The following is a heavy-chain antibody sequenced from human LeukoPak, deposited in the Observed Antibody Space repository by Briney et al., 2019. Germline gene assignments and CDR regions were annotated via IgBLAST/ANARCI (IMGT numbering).Heavy chain of an antibody. V-gene: IGHV3-9*01. Sequence: RQAPGKGLEWVSGISWNSGSIDYADSVKGRFTISRDNAKNSLYLQMNSLRAEDTALYYCAKIRSGYGGFDYWGQGTLVTVSS. J-gene: IGHJ4*02. CDR3: AKIRSGYGGFDY. D-gene: IGHD3-10*01. CDR2: ISWNSGSI.